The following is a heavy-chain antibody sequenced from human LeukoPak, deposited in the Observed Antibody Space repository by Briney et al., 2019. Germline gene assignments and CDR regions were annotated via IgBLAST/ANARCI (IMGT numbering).Heavy chain of an antibody. Sequence: SETLSLTCTVSGGSISSSSYYWGWIRQPPGKGLEWIGSIYYSGSTNYNPSLKSRVTISVDTSKNQFSLKLSSVTAADTAVYYCARVPTSGSYYGIFDYWGQGTLVTVSS. CDR2: IYYSGST. J-gene: IGHJ4*02. CDR3: ARVPTSGSYYGIFDY. V-gene: IGHV4-39*07. CDR1: GGSISSSSYY. D-gene: IGHD1-26*01.